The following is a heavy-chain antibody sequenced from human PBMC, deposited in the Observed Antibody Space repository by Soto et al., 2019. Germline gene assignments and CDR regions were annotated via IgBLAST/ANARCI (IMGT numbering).Heavy chain of an antibody. V-gene: IGHV3-11*06. CDR1: GFTFSDYY. CDR2: ISSSSSYT. J-gene: IGHJ5*02. D-gene: IGHD6-13*01. Sequence: PGGSLRLSCAASGFTFSDYYMSWIRQAPGKGLEWVSYISSSSSYTNYADSVKGRFTISRDNAKNSLYLQMNSLRAVDTAVYYCARGGIAAADHYFNWFDPWGQGTLVTVSS. CDR3: ARGGIAAADHYFNWFDP.